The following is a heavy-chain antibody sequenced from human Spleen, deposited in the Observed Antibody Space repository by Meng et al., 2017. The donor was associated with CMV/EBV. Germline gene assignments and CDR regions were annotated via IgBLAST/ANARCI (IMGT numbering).Heavy chain of an antibody. V-gene: IGHV3-30*04. J-gene: IGHJ4*02. CDR2: ISYDGSNL. Sequence: GESLKISCAASGFIFNNYFMHWVRQAPGKGLEWVAAISYDGSNLYYVDSMRGRFTISRDNSKKTLYLQMNSLRPEDTAVYYCARVGGIGVWAFDYWGQGTLVTVSS. CDR1: GFIFNNYF. D-gene: IGHD2-8*01. CDR3: ARVGGIGVWAFDY.